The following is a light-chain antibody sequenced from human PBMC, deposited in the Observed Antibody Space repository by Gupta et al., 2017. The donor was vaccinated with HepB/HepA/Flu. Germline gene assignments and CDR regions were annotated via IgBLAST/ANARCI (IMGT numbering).Light chain of an antibody. Sequence: QSALTHPASVSGSPGQSITLSCTGTSRDVGGYNYVYWYQQHPGKAPKLMIYDVSNRPSGVSNRFAGSKSGNTASLTISGLQAEDEADYYCSSYTSSSTLVFGGGTKLTVL. CDR2: DVS. J-gene: IGLJ3*02. CDR3: SSYTSSSTLV. V-gene: IGLV2-14*01. CDR1: SRDVGGYNY.